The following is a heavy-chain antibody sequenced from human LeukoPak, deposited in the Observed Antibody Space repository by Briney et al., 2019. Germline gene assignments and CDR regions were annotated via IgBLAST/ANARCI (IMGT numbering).Heavy chain of an antibody. V-gene: IGHV3-21*01. Sequence: GGSLRLSCAASGFTFSSYSMNWVRQAPGKGLEWVASVSSSSGYIYYADSEKGRFTISRDNAKSSLYLQMNSLRADDTAVYYCARRIAGTATGGYFEPWGRGTLVSVSS. J-gene: IGHJ2*01. CDR2: VSSSSGYI. CDR1: GFTFSSYS. CDR3: ARRIAGTATGGYFEP. D-gene: IGHD6-13*01.